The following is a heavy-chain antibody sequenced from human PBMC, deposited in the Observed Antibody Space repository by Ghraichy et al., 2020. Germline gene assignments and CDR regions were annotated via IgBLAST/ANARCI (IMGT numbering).Heavy chain of an antibody. CDR2: IDHSGAT. CDR3: ARGGWGGHRA. V-gene: IGHV4-34*01. CDR1: DESFSSHF. D-gene: IGHD3-16*01. J-gene: IGHJ5*02. Sequence: ESLNISCVVFDESFSSHFWTWIRQPPGKEFEWIGQIDHSGATEYNPSLKSRVTISIDTSKSQFSLSLTSVTGADTAMYYCARGGWGGHRAWGPGTLVTVSS.